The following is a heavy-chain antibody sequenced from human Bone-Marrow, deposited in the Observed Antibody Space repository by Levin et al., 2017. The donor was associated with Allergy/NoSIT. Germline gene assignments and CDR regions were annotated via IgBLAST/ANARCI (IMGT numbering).Heavy chain of an antibody. CDR2: FDPEDGET. CDR1: GYTLTELS. CDR3: ATTPYMAAAGRFDP. D-gene: IGHD6-13*01. V-gene: IGHV1-24*01. J-gene: IGHJ5*02. Sequence: ASVKVSCKVSGYTLTELSMHWVRQAPGKGLEWMGGFDPEDGETIYAQKFQGRVTMTEDTSTDTAYMELSSLRSEDTAVYYCATTPYMAAAGRFDPWGQGTLVTVSS.